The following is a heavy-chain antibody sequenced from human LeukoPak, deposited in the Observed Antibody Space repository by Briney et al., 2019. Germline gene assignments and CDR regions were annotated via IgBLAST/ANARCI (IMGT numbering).Heavy chain of an antibody. J-gene: IGHJ4*02. CDR2: ISSSGGRT. CDR1: GFTFSNYA. CDR3: VEGGAPSSYYGSGDAYFDY. D-gene: IGHD2-15*01. V-gene: IGHV3-23*01. Sequence: GGSLRLSCAASGFTFSNYAMSWVRQAPGKGPEWVSVISSSGGRTSYADSVKGRFTVSRDNSKNTLYLQMDNLRVEDTAVYFCVEGGAPSSYYGSGDAYFDYWGQGTLVTVSS.